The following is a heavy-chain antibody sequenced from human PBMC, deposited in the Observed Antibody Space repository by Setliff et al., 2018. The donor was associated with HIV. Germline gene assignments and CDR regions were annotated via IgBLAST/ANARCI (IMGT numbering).Heavy chain of an antibody. J-gene: IGHJ6*02. CDR1: GGSISSGSNY. CDR2: IYTSGST. CDR3: ARDEMEAPAGTKGYYYYYGMDV. V-gene: IGHV4-61*02. Sequence: SETLSLTCTVSGGSISSGSNYWSWIRQPAGKGLEWIGRIYTSGSTNYNPSLKSRVTISVDTSKNQFSLKLRSVTAADTAVYYCARDEMEAPAGTKGYYYYYGMDVWGQGTTVTVSS. D-gene: IGHD2-2*01.